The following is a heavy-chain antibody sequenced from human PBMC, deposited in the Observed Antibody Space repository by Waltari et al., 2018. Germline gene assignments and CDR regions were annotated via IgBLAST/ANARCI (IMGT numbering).Heavy chain of an antibody. CDR2: ISQSGTT. CDR3: VRVTQVWLRGFYNPYMDV. CDR1: GGSFLDYD. D-gene: IGHD3-9*01. V-gene: IGHV4-34*02. J-gene: IGHJ6*03. Sequence: QMLLQQWGAGLLKPSETLSLTCSLSGGSFLDYDWGWILQPPGKGLEWIGQISQSGTTTSNPSLRRRVSLSLDASQKRFGLKMTSVSASDSAIFYCVRVTQVWLRGFYNPYMDVWGRGTTVIVSS.